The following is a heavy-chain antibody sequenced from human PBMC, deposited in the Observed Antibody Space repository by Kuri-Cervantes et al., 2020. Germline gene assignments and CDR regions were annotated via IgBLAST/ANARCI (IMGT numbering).Heavy chain of an antibody. Sequence: GGSLRLSFAASGFTFSTYAMSWVRQAPGKGLEWVTAISSSGGSTYYADSVKGRFTISRDNSKNTLYLQMNSLRAEDTAVYYCAKGRGVYCSSTSCGNHFDYWGRGTLVTVSS. CDR3: AKGRGVYCSSTSCGNHFDY. D-gene: IGHD2-2*01. CDR2: ISSSGGST. V-gene: IGHV3-23*01. J-gene: IGHJ4*02. CDR1: GFTFSTYA.